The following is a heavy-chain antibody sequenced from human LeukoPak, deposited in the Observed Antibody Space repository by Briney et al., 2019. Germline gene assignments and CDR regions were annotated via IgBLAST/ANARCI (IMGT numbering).Heavy chain of an antibody. CDR2: ISAYNGNT. D-gene: IGHD2-2*01. J-gene: IGHJ4*02. CDR3: ARVIGYCSSTSCPTFDY. CDR1: GYTFTSYG. Sequence: ASVKVSCKASGYTFTSYGISWVRQAPGQGLEWMGWISAYNGNTNYAQKLQGRVTMTTDTSTSTAYMELSSLRSEDTAVYYCARVIGYCSSTSCPTFDYWGQGTLVTVSS. V-gene: IGHV1-18*01.